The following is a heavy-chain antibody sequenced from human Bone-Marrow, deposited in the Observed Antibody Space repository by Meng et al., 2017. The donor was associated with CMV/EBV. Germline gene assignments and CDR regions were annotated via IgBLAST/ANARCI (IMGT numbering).Heavy chain of an antibody. CDR1: GFTFSSYA. D-gene: IGHD2-2*02. Sequence: GESLKIPCAASGFTFSSYAMHWGRQAPGKGLEWGADRSYDGSNKYHADSVKGRFTISRDNSKKTLYLQMNSLRAEDTAVYYCARDKTLYCSSTSCYTDLGEYDFDDWGQGTLVTVSS. CDR3: ARDKTLYCSSTSCYTDLGEYDFDD. J-gene: IGHJ4*02. CDR2: RSYDGSNK. V-gene: IGHV3-30-3*01.